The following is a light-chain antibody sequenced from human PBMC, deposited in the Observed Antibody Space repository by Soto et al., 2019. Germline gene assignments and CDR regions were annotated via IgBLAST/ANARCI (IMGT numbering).Light chain of an antibody. J-gene: IGKJ1*01. V-gene: IGKV3-11*01. Sequence: IVLTQSPGTLSLSPGERATLSCRASQSVSNFLAWYQQKPGQAPRLLIYDASNRATGIPARFSGSGSGTDFTLTINSLQSEDFAVYYCQQYNNWPWTFGQGTKVDIK. CDR2: DAS. CDR3: QQYNNWPWT. CDR1: QSVSNF.